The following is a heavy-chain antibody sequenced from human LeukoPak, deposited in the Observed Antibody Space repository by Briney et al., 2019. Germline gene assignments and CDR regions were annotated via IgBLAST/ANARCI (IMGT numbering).Heavy chain of an antibody. CDR2: IYYSGST. CDR3: ARLLSSSWYGYNWFDP. D-gene: IGHD6-13*01. Sequence: SETLSLTCTVSGGSISSGDYYWSWIRQPPGKGLEWIGYIYYSGSTYYSPSLKSRVTISVDTSKNQFSLKLSSVTAADTAVYYCARLLSSSWYGYNWFDPWGQGTLVTVSS. J-gene: IGHJ5*02. V-gene: IGHV4-30-4*01. CDR1: GGSISSGDYY.